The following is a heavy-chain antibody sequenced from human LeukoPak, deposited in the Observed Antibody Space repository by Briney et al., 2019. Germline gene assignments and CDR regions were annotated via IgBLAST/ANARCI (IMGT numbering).Heavy chain of an antibody. J-gene: IGHJ4*02. V-gene: IGHV3-21*01. Sequence: GSLRLSCAASGFTFSSYSMNWVRQAPGKGLEWVSSISSSSTYIYYADSVKGRFTISRDNAKNSLYLQMNSLRDEDTAVYYCARGSSNLFDYWGQGTLVTVSS. CDR2: ISSSSTYI. D-gene: IGHD6-6*01. CDR1: GFTFSSYS. CDR3: ARGSSNLFDY.